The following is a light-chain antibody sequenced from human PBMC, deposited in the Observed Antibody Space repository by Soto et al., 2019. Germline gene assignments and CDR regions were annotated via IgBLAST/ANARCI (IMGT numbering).Light chain of an antibody. V-gene: IGKV3-20*01. CDR1: QSVSSSY. CDR3: QQYGSSPFT. Sequence: EIVLTQSPGTLSLSPGERATLSCRASQSVSSSYLAWYQQKPGQAPRLLIYGASSRATGIPDRFSGSGSGTDFTLTISSLEPEEFAVYYCQQYGSSPFTFGPGPKVDIK. CDR2: GAS. J-gene: IGKJ3*01.